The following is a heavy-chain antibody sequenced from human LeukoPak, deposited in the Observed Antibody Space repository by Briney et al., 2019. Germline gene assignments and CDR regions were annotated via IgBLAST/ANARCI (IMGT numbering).Heavy chain of an antibody. Sequence: PGGSLRLSCAASGFTFNSYAMSWVRQAPGKGLEWVSAISGSGGSTYYADSVKGRFTISRDNSKNTLHLQMNSLRAEDTAVYYCARGARGSGTASDYWGQGTLVTVSS. CDR1: GFTFNSYA. V-gene: IGHV3-23*01. D-gene: IGHD3-10*01. CDR3: ARGARGSGTASDY. J-gene: IGHJ4*02. CDR2: ISGSGGST.